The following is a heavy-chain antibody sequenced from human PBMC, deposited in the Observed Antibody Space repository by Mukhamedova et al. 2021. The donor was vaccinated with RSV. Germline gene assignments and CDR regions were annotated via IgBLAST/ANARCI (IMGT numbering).Heavy chain of an antibody. J-gene: IGHJ5*02. D-gene: IGHD3-10*01. CDR2: IIPILGIA. Sequence: VRQAPGQGLEWMGGIIPILGIANYAQKFQGRVTITADKSTSTAYMELSSLRSDDTAVYYCASAAGRDNWFDTWGQGTLVTVSS. V-gene: IGHV1-69*10. CDR3: ASAAGRDNWFDT.